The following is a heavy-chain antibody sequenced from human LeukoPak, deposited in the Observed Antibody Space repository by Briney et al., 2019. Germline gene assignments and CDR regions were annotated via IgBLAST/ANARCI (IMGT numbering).Heavy chain of an antibody. Sequence: SETLSLTCTVSGGSISSSSYYWGWIRQPPGKGLEWIGSIYHSGSTYYNPSLKSRVTISVDTSKNQFSLKLSSVTAADTAVYYCARGRLLKRGYYDSSGYYEDYWGQGTLVTVSS. CDR3: ARGRLLKRGYYDSSGYYEDY. CDR1: GGSISSSSYY. D-gene: IGHD3-22*01. V-gene: IGHV4-39*07. J-gene: IGHJ4*02. CDR2: IYHSGST.